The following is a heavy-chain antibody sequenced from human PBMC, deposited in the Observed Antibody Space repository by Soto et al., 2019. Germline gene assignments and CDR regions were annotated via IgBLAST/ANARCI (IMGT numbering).Heavy chain of an antibody. Sequence: LSLTCAVSGGSVSSAGHSWSWIRQPPGEGLQWIGYIYQNGDTYYNPSLQGRVTISLDRTKNEFSLKLTSVTAADTAVYFCAAGGVITTWLDPWGQGTLVTVSS. D-gene: IGHD3-16*02. CDR2: IYQNGDT. CDR3: AAGGVITTWLDP. CDR1: GGSVSSAGHS. V-gene: IGHV4-30-2*01. J-gene: IGHJ5*02.